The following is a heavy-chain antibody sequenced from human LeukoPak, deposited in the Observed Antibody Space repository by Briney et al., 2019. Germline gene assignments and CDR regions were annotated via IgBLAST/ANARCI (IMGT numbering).Heavy chain of an antibody. CDR2: FRSKAYGGTT. D-gene: IGHD6-6*01. V-gene: IGHV3-49*04. CDR3: TPYSSSSYFQH. J-gene: IGHJ1*01. CDR1: GFTFCDYA. Sequence: TGRSLRLSCTASGFTFCDYAMSWVPQAPGKGLEWVGFFRSKAYGGTTEYAASVKGRFTISRDDSKRIAYLQMNSLKTEDTAVYYCTPYSSSSYFQHWGQGTLVTVSS.